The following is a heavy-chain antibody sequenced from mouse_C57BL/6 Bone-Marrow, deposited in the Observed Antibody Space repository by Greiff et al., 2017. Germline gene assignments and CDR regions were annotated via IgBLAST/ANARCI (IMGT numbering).Heavy chain of an antibody. J-gene: IGHJ3*01. Sequence: EVQLQESGPGLVKPSQSLSLTCSVTGYSITSGYYWNWIRQFPGNKLEWMGYINYDGSNNYNPSLKNRLSITRDTSKNQFFLKLNSVTTEDTATYYGASEEPSMAPFAYWGQGTLVTVSA. D-gene: IGHD1-1*02. CDR1: GYSITSGYY. V-gene: IGHV3-6*01. CDR3: ASEEPSMAPFAY. CDR2: INYDGSN.